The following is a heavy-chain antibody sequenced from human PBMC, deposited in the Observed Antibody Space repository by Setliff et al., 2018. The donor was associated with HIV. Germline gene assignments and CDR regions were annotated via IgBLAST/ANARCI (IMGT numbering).Heavy chain of an antibody. CDR2: IYHSGST. CDR3: ARGTLYYDYVWGTPFPFDY. CDR1: GGSISSSNW. J-gene: IGHJ4*02. Sequence: SETLSLTCAVSGGSISSSNWWSWVRQPPGKGLEWIGEIYHSGSTNYNPSLKSRVTISVVTSKNQFSLKLSSVTAADTAVYYCARGTLYYDYVWGTPFPFDYWGQGTLVTVSS. V-gene: IGHV4-4*02. D-gene: IGHD3-16*01.